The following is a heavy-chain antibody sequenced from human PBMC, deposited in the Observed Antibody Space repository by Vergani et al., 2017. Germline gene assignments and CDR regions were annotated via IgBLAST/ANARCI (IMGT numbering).Heavy chain of an antibody. CDR1: GGTFSSYA. J-gene: IGHJ6*02. CDR2: IIPIFGTA. CDR3: ARDRSIVGATSYYYYGMDV. V-gene: IGHV1-69*13. Sequence: QVQLVQSGAEVKKPGSSVKVSCKASGGTFSSYAISWVRQAPGQGLEWMGRIIPIFGTANYAQKFQGRVTITADESTSTAFMELSSLRSEDTAVYYCARDRSIVGATSYYYYGMDVWGQGTTVTVSS. D-gene: IGHD1-26*01.